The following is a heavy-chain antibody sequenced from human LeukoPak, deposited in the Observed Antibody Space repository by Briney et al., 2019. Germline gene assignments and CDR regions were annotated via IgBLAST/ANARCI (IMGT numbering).Heavy chain of an antibody. J-gene: IGHJ4*02. V-gene: IGHV3-21*01. Sequence: GGSLRLSCAASGFTFSSYSMNWVRQAPGKGLEWVSSISSSSSYIYYADSVKGRFTISRDNAKNSLYLQMNSLRAEDTAVYYCAREYGSGSYRGDYWGQGTLVTVSP. CDR3: AREYGSGSYRGDY. CDR1: GFTFSSYS. D-gene: IGHD3-10*01. CDR2: ISSSSSYI.